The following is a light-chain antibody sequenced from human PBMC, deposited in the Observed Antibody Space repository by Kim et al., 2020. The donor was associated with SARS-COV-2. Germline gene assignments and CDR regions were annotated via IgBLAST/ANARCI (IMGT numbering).Light chain of an antibody. CDR3: QSADSSGTYVG. CDR1: ALPKQY. Sequence: SYELTQPPSVSVSPGQTARITCSGDALPKQYAYWYQQKPGQAPVLVIYKDSERPSGIPERFSGSSSGTTVTLTISGVQAEDEADYYCQSADSSGTYVGFG. J-gene: IGLJ2*01. CDR2: KDS. V-gene: IGLV3-25*03.